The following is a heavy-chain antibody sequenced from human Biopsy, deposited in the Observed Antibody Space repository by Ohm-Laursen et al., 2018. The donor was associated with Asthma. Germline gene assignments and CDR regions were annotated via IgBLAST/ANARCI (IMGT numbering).Heavy chain of an antibody. CDR2: ISYDGSNK. D-gene: IGHD2-21*02. V-gene: IGHV3-30*03. Sequence: SLRLSCAASGFTFSSYGMHWVRQAPGKGLEWVALISYDGSNKYYADSVKGRFTISRDISKNTLYLQMNSLRAEDTAVYYCARSDCGSGGYCYIPFYFWGQGTLVTVSS. J-gene: IGHJ4*02. CDR1: GFTFSSYG. CDR3: ARSDCGSGGYCYIPFYF.